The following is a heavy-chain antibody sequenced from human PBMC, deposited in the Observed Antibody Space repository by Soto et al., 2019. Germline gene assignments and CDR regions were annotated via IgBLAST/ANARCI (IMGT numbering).Heavy chain of an antibody. D-gene: IGHD6-13*01. Sequence: SETLSLTCTVSGGSISSSSYYWGWIRQPPGKGLEWIGSIYYSGSTYYNPSLKSRVTISVDTSKNQFSLKLSSVTAADTAVYYCARYSSSCHSFQHWGQGTLGTVSS. CDR3: ARYSSSCHSFQH. CDR1: GGSISSSSYY. J-gene: IGHJ1*01. CDR2: IYYSGST. V-gene: IGHV4-39*01.